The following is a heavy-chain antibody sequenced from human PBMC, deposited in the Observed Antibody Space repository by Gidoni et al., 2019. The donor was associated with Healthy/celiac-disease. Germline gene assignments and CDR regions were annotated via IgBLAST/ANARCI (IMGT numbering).Heavy chain of an antibody. CDR3: ARDLGSGWSFDY. J-gene: IGHJ4*02. V-gene: IGHV3-21*01. CDR1: GFTFSSYS. Sequence: EVQLVESGGGLVTPGGSLRLSCAASGFTFSSYSMNWVRQAPGKGLEWVSSISRSSSYIYYADSVKGRFTISRDNAKNSLYLQMNSLRAEDTAVYYCARDLGSGWSFDYWGQGTLVTVSS. CDR2: ISRSSSYI. D-gene: IGHD6-19*01.